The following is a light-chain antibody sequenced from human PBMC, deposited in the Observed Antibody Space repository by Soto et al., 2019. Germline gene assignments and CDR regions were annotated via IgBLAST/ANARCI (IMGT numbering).Light chain of an antibody. CDR1: SSNIGSNT. J-gene: IGLJ2*01. CDR3: AAWDDSLKGV. V-gene: IGLV1-44*01. CDR2: SNN. Sequence: QAVVTQPPSASGTPGQRVNISCSGSSSNIGSNTVNWYQQLPGTAPKLLIYSNNQRPSGVPDRFSGSKSGTSASLAISGLQSEDEADYYCAAWDDSLKGVFGGGTKVTVL.